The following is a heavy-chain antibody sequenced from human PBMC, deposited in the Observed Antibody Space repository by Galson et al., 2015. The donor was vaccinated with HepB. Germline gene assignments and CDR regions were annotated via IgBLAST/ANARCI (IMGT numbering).Heavy chain of an antibody. CDR1: GFTFSSYG. D-gene: IGHD4-17*01. CDR2: ISYDGSNK. Sequence: SLRLSCAASGFTFSSYGMHWVRQAPGKGLEWVAVISYDGSNKYYADSVKGRFTISRDNSKNTLYLQMNSLRAEDTAVYYCAKDQLDYGDYNGMDVWGQGTTVTVSS. J-gene: IGHJ6*02. CDR3: AKDQLDYGDYNGMDV. V-gene: IGHV3-30*18.